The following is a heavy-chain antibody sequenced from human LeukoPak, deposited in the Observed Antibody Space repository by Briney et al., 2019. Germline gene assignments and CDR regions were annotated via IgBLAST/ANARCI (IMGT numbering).Heavy chain of an antibody. J-gene: IGHJ4*02. D-gene: IGHD1-14*01. V-gene: IGHV3-7*01. Sequence: GGSLRLSCAASGFTFRSYWMSWVRQAPGKGREVVANIKQDGSEKYYVDSVKGRFTISRDNAKNSLYLQMNSLRAEDTAVYYCARNQRRLDYWGQGTLVTVSS. CDR2: IKQDGSEK. CDR1: GFTFRSYW. CDR3: ARNQRRLDY.